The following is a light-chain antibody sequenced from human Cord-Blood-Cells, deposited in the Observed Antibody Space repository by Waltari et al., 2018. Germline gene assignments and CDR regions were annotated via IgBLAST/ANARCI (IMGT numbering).Light chain of an antibody. CDR3: QQYGSSPYT. V-gene: IGKV3-20*01. CDR1: QSVSSSY. J-gene: IGKJ2*01. Sequence: EIVLTQSPGTLSLSPGERATLSCRASQSVSSSYLAWYKQKPGQAPRHLIYGAFSRATVIPDRFSGSGSGTDFTLTISRLEPEDFAVYYCQQYGSSPYTFGQGTKLEIK. CDR2: GAF.